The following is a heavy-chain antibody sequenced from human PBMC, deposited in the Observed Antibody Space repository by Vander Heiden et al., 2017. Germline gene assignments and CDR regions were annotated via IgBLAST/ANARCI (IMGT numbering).Heavy chain of an antibody. J-gene: IGHJ3*02. CDR1: GFTFSSYA. Sequence: EVQLLESGGGLVQPGGSLRRSCAASGFTFSSYAMSWVRQAPGKGLEWVSAISGSGGSTYYADSVKGRFTISRDNSKNTLHLQMNSLRAEDTAVYYCAKDFILGGQWLVPGAFDIWGQGTMVTVSS. V-gene: IGHV3-23*01. CDR2: ISGSGGST. D-gene: IGHD6-19*01. CDR3: AKDFILGGQWLVPGAFDI.